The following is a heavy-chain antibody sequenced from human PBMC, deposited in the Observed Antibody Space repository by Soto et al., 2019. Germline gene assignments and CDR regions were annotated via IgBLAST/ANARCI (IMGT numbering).Heavy chain of an antibody. CDR3: ARHRRDYPFDI. Sequence: GESLKISCTGSGYGFTSYWIGWVRQMPGKGLEWMGIIYAGDTETRYSPSFQGLVTISADKSISTAYLQWSSLKASDTAMYYCARHRRDYPFDIWGQGTMVTVSS. V-gene: IGHV5-51*01. CDR1: GYGFTSYW. CDR2: IYAGDTET. D-gene: IGHD3-10*01. J-gene: IGHJ3*02.